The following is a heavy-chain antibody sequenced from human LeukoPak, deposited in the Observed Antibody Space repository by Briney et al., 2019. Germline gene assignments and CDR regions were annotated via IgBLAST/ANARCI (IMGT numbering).Heavy chain of an antibody. V-gene: IGHV4-39*07. CDR1: GGSISSSSYY. CDR3: ARAADIVATAPSRFFDL. D-gene: IGHD5-12*01. CDR2: IYYSGST. Sequence: KTSETLSLTCTVSGGSISSSSYYWGWFRQPPGKGLEWIGSIYYSGSTYYNPSLKSRVTISVDTSKNQFSLKLSSVTAADTAVYYCARAADIVATAPSRFFDLWGRGTLVTVSS. J-gene: IGHJ2*01.